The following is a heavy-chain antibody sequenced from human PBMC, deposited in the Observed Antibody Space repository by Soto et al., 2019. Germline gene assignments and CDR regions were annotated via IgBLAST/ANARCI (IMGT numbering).Heavy chain of an antibody. Sequence: QVQLVQSGPEVKKPGASVKVSCKTSGYTFTTYGISWVRQAPGQGLEWMGWISPYNGNTHYAPQFQGRVTMTTDTLTTTAYREMSTLVSEDRVIYFCARALSVAKYFYYMDVWGKGTTVTVSS. D-gene: IGHD6-19*01. V-gene: IGHV1-18*01. J-gene: IGHJ6*03. CDR3: ARALSVAKYFYYMDV. CDR2: ISPYNGNT. CDR1: GYTFTTYG.